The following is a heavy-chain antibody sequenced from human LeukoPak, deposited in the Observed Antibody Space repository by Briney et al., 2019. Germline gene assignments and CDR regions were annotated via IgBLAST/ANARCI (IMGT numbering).Heavy chain of an antibody. CDR3: ARDRGWGSGDY. Sequence: GGSLRLSCAASGFTFSSYSMNWVRQAPGKGLVWVSRINTDGSSTKYADSVKGRFTISRDNVKNTLYLQMNSLRAEDTAVYYCARDRGWGSGDYWGQGTLVTVSS. V-gene: IGHV3-74*01. D-gene: IGHD6-19*01. J-gene: IGHJ4*02. CDR2: INTDGSST. CDR1: GFTFSSYS.